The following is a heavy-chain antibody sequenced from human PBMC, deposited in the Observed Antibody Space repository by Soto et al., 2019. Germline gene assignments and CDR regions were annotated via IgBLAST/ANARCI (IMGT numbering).Heavy chain of an antibody. CDR2: IYYSGST. V-gene: IGHV4-39*01. Sequence: PSETLSLTCTVSGGSISSSSYYWGWIRQPPGKGLEWIGSIYYSGSTYYNPSLKSRVTISVDTSKNQFSLKLSSVTAADTAVYYCARREFYDFWSGDGYFDLWGRGTLVTVSS. J-gene: IGHJ2*01. CDR1: GGSISSSSYY. CDR3: ARREFYDFWSGDGYFDL. D-gene: IGHD3-3*01.